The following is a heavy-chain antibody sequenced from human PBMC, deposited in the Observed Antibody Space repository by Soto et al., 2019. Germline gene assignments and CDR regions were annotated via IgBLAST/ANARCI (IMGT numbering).Heavy chain of an antibody. D-gene: IGHD2-15*01. CDR2: IMPIFRAP. CDR3: ASWLKGPDIGNYYYGMDV. CDR1: GGAFSDYA. J-gene: IGHJ6*02. Sequence: QVQLVQSGAEVKKPGSSVKVSCKASGGAFSDYAFSWVRQAPGQGLEWLGGIMPIFRAPDYAQKFQGRVTITADELQRTAYMEMNSLRSEDTAVYYCASWLKGPDIGNYYYGMDVWGQGTTVTVS. V-gene: IGHV1-69*12.